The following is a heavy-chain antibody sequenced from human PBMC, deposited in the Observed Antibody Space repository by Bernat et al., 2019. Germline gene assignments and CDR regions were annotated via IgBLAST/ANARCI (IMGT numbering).Heavy chain of an antibody. D-gene: IGHD3/OR15-3a*01. CDR2: IQGDGSGK. Sequence: EVQLVESGGGLVQPGGSRRLSCAASGFTFTSYWMGWVRQAPGEGLEWVANIQGDGSGKYYVDSVKGRFTISRDNAKNSLYLQMNGLRVEDTAVYYCARVFLDTDRWNDIDSWGQGALVTVSS. CDR1: GFTFTSYW. CDR3: ARVFLDTDRWNDIDS. J-gene: IGHJ4*02. V-gene: IGHV3-7*03.